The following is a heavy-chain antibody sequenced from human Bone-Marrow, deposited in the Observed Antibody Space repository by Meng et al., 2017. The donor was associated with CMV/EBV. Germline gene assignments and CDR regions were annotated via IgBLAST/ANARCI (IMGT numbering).Heavy chain of an antibody. CDR3: ARTSGTGSSWMFDY. CDR1: GGSISSYY. J-gene: IGHJ4*02. CDR2: IYYSGST. V-gene: IGHV4-59*01. Sequence: ESLKISCTVSGGSISSYYWSWIRQPPGKGLEWIGYIYYSGSTNYNPSLKSRVTISVDTSKNQFSLKLSSVTAADTAVYYCARTSGTGSSWMFDYWGQGTLVTVSS. D-gene: IGHD6-13*01.